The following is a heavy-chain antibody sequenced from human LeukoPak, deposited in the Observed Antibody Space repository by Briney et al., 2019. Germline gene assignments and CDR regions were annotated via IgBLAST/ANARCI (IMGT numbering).Heavy chain of an antibody. V-gene: IGHV3-30-3*01. CDR2: ISYDGSNK. D-gene: IGHD3-22*01. J-gene: IGHJ4*02. CDR3: ARAYDSSGFPFDY. Sequence: PGGSLRLSCAASGFTFSSYAMHWVRQAPGKGLEWVAVISYDGSNKYYADSVKGRFTISRDNSKNTLYLQMNSLRAEDTAVYYCARAYDSSGFPFDYWGQGTLVTVSS. CDR1: GFTFSSYA.